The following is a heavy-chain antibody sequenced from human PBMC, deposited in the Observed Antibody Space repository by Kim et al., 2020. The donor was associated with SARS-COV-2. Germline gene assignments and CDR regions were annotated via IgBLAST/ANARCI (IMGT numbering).Heavy chain of an antibody. D-gene: IGHD6-19*01. V-gene: IGHV3-74*01. J-gene: IGHJ4*02. CDR3: VRGNTSGWNGVDY. Sequence: ADSVKSRFTSSRENAKNTLYLQMNRLRAEDTAVYYCVRGNTSGWNGVDYWGQGTLVTVSP.